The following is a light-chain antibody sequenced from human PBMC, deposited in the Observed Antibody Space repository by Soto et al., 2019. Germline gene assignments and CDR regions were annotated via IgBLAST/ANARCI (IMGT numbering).Light chain of an antibody. CDR1: SSDVGSYNL. CDR3: CSYAGSSTYWV. V-gene: IGLV2-23*01. CDR2: EGS. Sequence: QSVLTQPASVSGSPVQSITISCTGTSSDVGSYNLVSWYQQHPGKAPKLMIYEGSKRPSGVSNRFSGSKSGNTASLTISGLQAEDEADYYCCSYAGSSTYWVFGGGTKLTVL. J-gene: IGLJ3*02.